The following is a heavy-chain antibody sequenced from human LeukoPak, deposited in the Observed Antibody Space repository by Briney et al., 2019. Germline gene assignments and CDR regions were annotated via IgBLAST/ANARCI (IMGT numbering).Heavy chain of an antibody. CDR3: VKLPQGYYYMDV. CDR2: ISGSDGRT. CDR1: GFTFSIYS. Sequence: GGSLRLSCAASGFTFSIYSTHWARQAPGKGLEWVSAISGSDGRTYYADSVKGRFTISRDNSKNTLYLQMNSLRAEDTAVYYCVKLPQGYYYMDVWGKGTTVTVSS. V-gene: IGHV3-23*01. J-gene: IGHJ6*03.